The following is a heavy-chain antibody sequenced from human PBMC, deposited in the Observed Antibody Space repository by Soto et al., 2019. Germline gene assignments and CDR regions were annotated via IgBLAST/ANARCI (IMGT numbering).Heavy chain of an antibody. CDR1: GFNFFSYD. J-gene: IGHJ4*02. CDR2: ISTSGAT. D-gene: IGHD5-12*01. CDR3: ARERDSYSDPWQEFAY. V-gene: IGHV3-13*01. Sequence: PGGSLRLSCAASGFNFFSYDMHWVRQAPGKGLEWVSAISTSGATFYADSVKGRFTISRENGKNSLYLQINSLRAEDTAVYFCARERDSYSDPWQEFAYWGQGTLVTVSS.